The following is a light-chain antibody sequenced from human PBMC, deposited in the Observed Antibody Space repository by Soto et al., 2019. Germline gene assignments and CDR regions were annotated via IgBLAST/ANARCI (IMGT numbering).Light chain of an antibody. J-gene: IGKJ2*02. V-gene: IGKV1-16*02. Sequence: DIQMTQSPFTLSASVGDRVTITCRASQGMSNYLAWFHQKPGKAPKTLIYAASTLQPGVPSKFSGSGSGTDFNLTISSQQPEDFDNYYCQPYDAYPRTCGQGTRPEIK. CDR2: AAS. CDR3: QPYDAYPRT. CDR1: QGMSNY.